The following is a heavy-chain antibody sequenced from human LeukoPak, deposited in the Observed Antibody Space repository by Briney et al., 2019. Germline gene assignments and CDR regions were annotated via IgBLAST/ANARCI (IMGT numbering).Heavy chain of an antibody. D-gene: IGHD5-18*01. J-gene: IGHJ4*02. V-gene: IGHV3-30*03. CDR3: ARVAGGYSYGLDY. Sequence: GGSLRLSCAATGFTFSSYGMHWVRQAPGKGLEWVAVISYDGSNKYYADSVKGRFTISRDNSKNTLYLQMNSLRAEDTAVYYCARVAGGYSYGLDYWGQGTLVTVSS. CDR1: GFTFSSYG. CDR2: ISYDGSNK.